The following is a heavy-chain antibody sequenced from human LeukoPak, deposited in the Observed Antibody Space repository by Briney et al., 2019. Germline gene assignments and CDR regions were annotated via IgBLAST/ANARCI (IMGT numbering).Heavy chain of an antibody. V-gene: IGHV4-38-2*02. CDR1: GYSISSGYY. CDR3: ARDTEKYYYDSSGYSIYYYFDY. CDR2: IYTSGST. D-gene: IGHD3-22*01. J-gene: IGHJ4*02. Sequence: SETLSLTCAVSGYSISSGYYWGWIRQPPGKGLEWIGRIYTSGSTNYNPSLKSRVTMSVDTSKNQFSLKLGSVTAADTAVYYCARDTEKYYYDSSGYSIYYYFDYWGQGTLVTVSS.